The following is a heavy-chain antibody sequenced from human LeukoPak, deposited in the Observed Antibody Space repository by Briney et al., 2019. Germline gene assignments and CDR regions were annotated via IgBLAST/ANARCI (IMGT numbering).Heavy chain of an antibody. V-gene: IGHV4-30-4*01. Sequence: PSQTLSLTCTVSGGSISSGDYYWSWIRQPPGKGLEWIGYIYYSGSTYYNPSLKSRVTISVDTSKNQFSLKLSSVTAADTAVYYCARGPRRIVGATRLDYWGQGTLVTVSS. CDR3: ARGPRRIVGATRLDY. CDR2: IYYSGST. J-gene: IGHJ4*02. CDR1: GGSISSGDYY. D-gene: IGHD1-26*01.